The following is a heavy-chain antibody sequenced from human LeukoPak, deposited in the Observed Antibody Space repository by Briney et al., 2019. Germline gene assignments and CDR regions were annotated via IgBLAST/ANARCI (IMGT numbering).Heavy chain of an antibody. Sequence: SETLSLTCAVSGGSISSGGYSWSWIRQPQGKGLEWIGYIYHSGSTYYNPSIKSRVTISVDRSRNQFSLKLSSVTAADTAVYYCARELSSTYPGRWFDPWGQGTLVTVSS. D-gene: IGHD4-11*01. V-gene: IGHV4-30-2*01. J-gene: IGHJ5*02. CDR3: ARELSSTYPGRWFDP. CDR2: IYHSGST. CDR1: GGSISSGGYS.